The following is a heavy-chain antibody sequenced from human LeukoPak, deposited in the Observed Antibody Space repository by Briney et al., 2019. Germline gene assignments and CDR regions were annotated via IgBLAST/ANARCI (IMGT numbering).Heavy chain of an antibody. J-gene: IGHJ5*02. CDR2: INPNSGGT. CDR3: ARDSSGSLGWFDP. D-gene: IGHD6-19*01. Sequence: ASVKVSCKASGYTFTGYYMHWVRQAPGQGLEWMGWINPNSGGTNYAQKFLGRVTMTSDTSISTAHMELSRLRSDDTAVYYCARDSSGSLGWFDPWGQGTLVTVSS. CDR1: GYTFTGYY. V-gene: IGHV1-2*02.